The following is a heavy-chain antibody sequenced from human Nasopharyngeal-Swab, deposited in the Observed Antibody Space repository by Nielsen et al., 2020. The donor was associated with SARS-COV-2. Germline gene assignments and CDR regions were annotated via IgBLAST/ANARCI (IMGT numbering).Heavy chain of an antibody. D-gene: IGHD3-10*01. J-gene: IGHJ3*02. V-gene: IGHV3-7*01. CDR3: VRDESGAFDI. Sequence: GESLKISCAASGFTFTTCSMTWVRQAPGQGLEWVANVKQDGGEKFYLDSVKGRFTISRDNAKSSLYLQMTSLRAEDTAVYYCVRDESGAFDIWGQGTMVTVSS. CDR2: VKQDGGEK. CDR1: GFTFTTCS.